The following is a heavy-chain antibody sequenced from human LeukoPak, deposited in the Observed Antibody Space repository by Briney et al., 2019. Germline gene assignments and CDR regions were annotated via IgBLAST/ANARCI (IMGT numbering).Heavy chain of an antibody. J-gene: IGHJ6*03. V-gene: IGHV1-69*13. Sequence: ASVKVSCKASGGTFSSYAISWVRQAPGQGLGWMGGIIPIFGTANYAQKFQGRVTITADESTSTAYMELSSLRSEDTAVYYCARVPAPNYYYYMDVWGKGTTVTISS. CDR3: ARVPAPNYYYYMDV. CDR1: GGTFSSYA. CDR2: IIPIFGTA.